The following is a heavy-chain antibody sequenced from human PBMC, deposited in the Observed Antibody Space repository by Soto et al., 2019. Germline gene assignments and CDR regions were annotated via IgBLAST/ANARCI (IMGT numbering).Heavy chain of an antibody. V-gene: IGHV1-2*04. J-gene: IGHJ6*03. D-gene: IGHD3-10*01. CDR2: INPNSGGT. Sequence: ASVKVSCKASGYTFTGYYMYWVRQAPGQGLEWMGWINPNSGGTNYARKFQGWVTMTRDTSTSTAYMELSRLTSDDTAVYYCARDGALQLWFGEQPAGYYYYMDVWGKGTTVTVSS. CDR3: ARDGALQLWFGEQPAGYYYYMDV. CDR1: GYTFTGYY.